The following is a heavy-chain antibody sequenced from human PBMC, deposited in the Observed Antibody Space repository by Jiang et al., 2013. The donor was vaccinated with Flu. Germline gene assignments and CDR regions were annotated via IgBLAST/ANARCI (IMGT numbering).Heavy chain of an antibody. CDR1: GFTFNDYY. CDR2: ISSSGTTI. V-gene: IGHV3-11*01. Sequence: SCAASGFTFNDYYMSWIRQAPGKGLEWVSYISSSGTTIYHADSVKGRFTISRDNAKNSLYLQMNGLRAEDTAVYYCAKGAQGPFDYWGQGTLVTVSS. J-gene: IGHJ4*02. CDR3: AKGAQGPFDY.